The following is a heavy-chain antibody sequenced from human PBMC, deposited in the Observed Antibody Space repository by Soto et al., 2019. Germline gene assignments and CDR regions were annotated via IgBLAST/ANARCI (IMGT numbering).Heavy chain of an antibody. CDR2: IYWDDDK. CDR3: DHVYGGYDNFDY. V-gene: IGHV2-5*02. J-gene: IGHJ4*02. CDR1: GFSLSTSGVG. D-gene: IGHD5-12*01. Sequence: QITLKESGPTLVKPTQTLTLTCTFSGFSLSTSGVGVGWIRQPPGKALEWLALIYWDDDKRYSPSLKSRLPITKSTSNHQMALTVTNMDPGDTATYSCDHVYGGYDNFDYWGQGTLVTVSS.